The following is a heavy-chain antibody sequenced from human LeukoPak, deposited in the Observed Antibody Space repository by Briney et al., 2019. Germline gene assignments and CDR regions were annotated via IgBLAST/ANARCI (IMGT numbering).Heavy chain of an antibody. V-gene: IGHV4-34*01. D-gene: IGHD3-22*01. Sequence: SETLSLTCAVYGGSFSGYYWSWIRQPPGKGLEWIGEINHSGSTNYNPSHKSRVTISVDTSKNQFSLKLSSVTAADTAVYYCARVLAAVDYYGSSLERTFDYWGQGTLVTVSS. CDR3: ARVLAAVDYYGSSLERTFDY. CDR1: GGSFSGYY. J-gene: IGHJ4*02. CDR2: INHSGST.